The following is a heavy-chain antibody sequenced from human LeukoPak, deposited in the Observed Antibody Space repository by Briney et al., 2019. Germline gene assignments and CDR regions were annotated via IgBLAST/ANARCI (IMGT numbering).Heavy chain of an antibody. Sequence: GGSLRLSCAASGFTLSDYYMTWIRQAPGKGLEWVSYMSSTGNTIHYADSVKGRFTVSRDNAKNSLFLQMDSLRAEDTAVYYCARSSDYFTYFGLWGRGSLVTVSS. D-gene: IGHD2/OR15-2a*01. CDR3: ARSSDYFTYFGL. V-gene: IGHV3-11*04. J-gene: IGHJ2*01. CDR1: GFTLSDYY. CDR2: MSSTGNTI.